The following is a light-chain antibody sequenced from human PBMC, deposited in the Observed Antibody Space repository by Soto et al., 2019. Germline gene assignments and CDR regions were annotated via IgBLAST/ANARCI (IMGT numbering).Light chain of an antibody. V-gene: IGKV1-5*03. CDR3: QQYNSYSWA. CDR1: QSISTW. CDR2: KAS. Sequence: DIQMTQSPSTLSASVGDRVTITCRASQSISTWLAWYQQRAGKAPKLLIYKASNLESGDPSKFSGSGFGTDFTFTISSLQPDDFATYYCQQYNSYSWAFGQGTKVDIK. J-gene: IGKJ1*01.